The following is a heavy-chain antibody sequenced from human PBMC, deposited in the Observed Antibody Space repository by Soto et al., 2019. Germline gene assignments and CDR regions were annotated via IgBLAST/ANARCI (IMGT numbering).Heavy chain of an antibody. CDR3: ARGTVRDHDFGDH. J-gene: IGHJ4*02. CDR1: GFTFSTYW. Sequence: EVQLVESGGDLVQPGGSLRLSCAASGFTFSTYWMHWVRQVPGKGPEWVSRMSSDGSSTAYADSVRGRFIISRVNATHTLYLQMNRLRVDDTAVYYCARGTVRDHDFGDHWGLGTLVAVSS. V-gene: IGHV3-74*01. D-gene: IGHD4-17*01. CDR2: MSSDGSST.